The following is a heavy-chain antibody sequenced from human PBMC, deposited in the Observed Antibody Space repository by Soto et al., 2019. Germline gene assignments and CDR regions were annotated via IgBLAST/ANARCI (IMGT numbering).Heavy chain of an antibody. Sequence: GGSLRLSCAASGFTFSSYGMHWVRQAPGKGLEWVAVISYDGSNKYYAESVKGRFTISRDNAKNSLYLQMNSLRAEDTAVYYCASSGTTVTTRGTEYRFDPWGQGTLVTV. CDR3: ASSGTTVTTRGTEYRFDP. D-gene: IGHD4-17*01. V-gene: IGHV3-30*03. CDR2: ISYDGSNK. J-gene: IGHJ5*02. CDR1: GFTFSSYG.